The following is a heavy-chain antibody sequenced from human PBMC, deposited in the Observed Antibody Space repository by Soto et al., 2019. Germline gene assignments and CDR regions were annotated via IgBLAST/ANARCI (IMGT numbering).Heavy chain of an antibody. D-gene: IGHD4-17*01. Sequence: SETLSPTCAVSGGPITSGGYSWSWIRQPPGKGLEWIGYIYHSGGTYYNPSLKSRVTLSIDRTKKQFSLKLKSVTAADTAVYFCARTMTTSGWFDPWGQGTLVTVSS. CDR1: GGPITSGGYS. CDR3: ARTMTTSGWFDP. V-gene: IGHV4-30-2*01. CDR2: IYHSGGT. J-gene: IGHJ5*02.